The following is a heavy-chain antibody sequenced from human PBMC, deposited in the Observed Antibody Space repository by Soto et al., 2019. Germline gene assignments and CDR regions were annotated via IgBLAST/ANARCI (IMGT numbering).Heavy chain of an antibody. V-gene: IGHV3-33*01. CDR1: GFTFSSYG. D-gene: IGHD3-10*01. J-gene: IGHJ4*02. Sequence: QVQLVESGGGVVQPGRSLRLSCAASGFTFSSYGMHWVRQAPGKGLEWVAVIWYDGINKYYADSVKGRFTISRDNSKNTVYLQMNSLRAEDTAVYYCARGDYGSGPDYWGQGTPVTVSS. CDR2: IWYDGINK. CDR3: ARGDYGSGPDY.